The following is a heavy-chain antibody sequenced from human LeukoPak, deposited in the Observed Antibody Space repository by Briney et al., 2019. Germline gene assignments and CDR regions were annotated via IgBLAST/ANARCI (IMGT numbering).Heavy chain of an antibody. V-gene: IGHV3-23*01. CDR3: ARRSGIAVAGAFDY. CDR2: ISGSGDST. J-gene: IGHJ4*02. Sequence: GGSPRLSCAASGFTFSNYAMRWVRQAPGKGLEWVSGISGSGDSTYYADSVKGRFTISRDNSKNTLYLQMNSLRAEDTAVYYCARRSGIAVAGAFDYWGQGTLVTVSS. D-gene: IGHD6-19*01. CDR1: GFTFSNYA.